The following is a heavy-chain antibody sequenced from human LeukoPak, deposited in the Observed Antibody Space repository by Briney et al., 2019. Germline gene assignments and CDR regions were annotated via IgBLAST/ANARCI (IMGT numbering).Heavy chain of an antibody. Sequence: LSLTCAVYGGSFSGYYWSWIRQPPGKGLEWVSYISSSSSTIYYADSVKGRFTISRDNAKNSLYLQMNSLRAEDTAVYYCARDPTYYDFWSGYSKPGYYFDYWGQGTLVTVSS. J-gene: IGHJ4*02. V-gene: IGHV3-11*04. CDR1: GGSFSGYY. CDR2: ISSSSSTI. CDR3: ARDPTYYDFWSGYSKPGYYFDY. D-gene: IGHD3-3*01.